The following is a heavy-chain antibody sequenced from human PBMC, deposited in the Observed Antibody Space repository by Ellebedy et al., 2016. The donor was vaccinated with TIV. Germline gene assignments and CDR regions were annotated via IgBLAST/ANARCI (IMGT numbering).Heavy chain of an antibody. D-gene: IGHD2-2*01. CDR2: IWYDGSNK. V-gene: IGHV3-30*02. J-gene: IGHJ5*02. Sequence: PGGSLRLSCAASGFTFSSYGMHWVRQAPGKGLEWVAVIWYDGSNKYYADSVKGRFTISRDNSKNTLYLQMNSLRAEDTAVYYCAKFGVIYCSSTSCHDPWGQGTLVTVSS. CDR1: GFTFSSYG. CDR3: AKFGVIYCSSTSCHDP.